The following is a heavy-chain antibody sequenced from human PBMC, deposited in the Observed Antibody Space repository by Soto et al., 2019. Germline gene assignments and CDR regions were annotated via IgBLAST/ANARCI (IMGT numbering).Heavy chain of an antibody. CDR1: DYSISSGYY. Sequence: SETLSLTCVVSDYSISSGYYWGWIRQPPGKGLEWIGNIYHTGSAYYNPSLKSRVTISVDTSKNQLSLKLRSVTAADTAVYYCARETGSGWYYFDYWGQGTLVTVSS. CDR2: IYHTGSA. D-gene: IGHD6-19*01. J-gene: IGHJ4*02. V-gene: IGHV4-38-2*02. CDR3: ARETGSGWYYFDY.